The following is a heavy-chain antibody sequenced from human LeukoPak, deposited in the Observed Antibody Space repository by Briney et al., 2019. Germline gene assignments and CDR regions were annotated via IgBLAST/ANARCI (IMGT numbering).Heavy chain of an antibody. CDR2: INPNSGGT. D-gene: IGHD6-19*01. CDR1: GYTFAGYY. V-gene: IGHV1-2*02. J-gene: IGHJ4*02. Sequence: ASVKVSCKASGYTFAGYYMHWVRQAPGQGPEWMGWINPNSGGTNYAQKFQGRVTMTRDTSISTAYMELSRLRSDDTAVYYCARDSYSSGWFSDYWGQGTLVTAS. CDR3: ARDSYSSGWFSDY.